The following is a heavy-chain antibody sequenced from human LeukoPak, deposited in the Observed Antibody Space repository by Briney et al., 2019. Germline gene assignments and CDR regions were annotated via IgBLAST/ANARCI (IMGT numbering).Heavy chain of an antibody. V-gene: IGHV1-46*01. Sequence: ASVKVSCKASGYTFTSYYMHWVRQALGQGLEWMGIINPSGGSTSYAQKFQGRVTMTRDTSTSTVYMELSSLRSEDTAVYYCARVLAGGDPDDYFDYWGQGTLVTVSS. CDR2: INPSGGST. D-gene: IGHD3-16*01. CDR3: ARVLAGGDPDDYFDY. J-gene: IGHJ4*02. CDR1: GYTFTSYY.